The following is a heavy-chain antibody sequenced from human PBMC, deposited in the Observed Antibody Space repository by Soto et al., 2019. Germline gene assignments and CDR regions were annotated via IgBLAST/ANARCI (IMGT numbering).Heavy chain of an antibody. J-gene: IGHJ3*02. CDR3: ARTGMTATRSKSYAFDI. V-gene: IGHV3-21*01. Sequence: EVQLVESGGGLVKPGGSPRLSCAASGFTFSSYSMNWVRQAPGKGLEWVSSISSSSSYIYYADSVKGRFTISRDNAKNSLYLQMNSLRAEDTAVYYCARTGMTATRSKSYAFDIWGQGTMVTVSS. CDR2: ISSSSSYI. D-gene: IGHD1-1*01. CDR1: GFTFSSYS.